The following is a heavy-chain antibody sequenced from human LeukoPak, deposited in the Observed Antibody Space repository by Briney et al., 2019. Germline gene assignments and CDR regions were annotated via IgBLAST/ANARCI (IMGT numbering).Heavy chain of an antibody. D-gene: IGHD3-10*01. CDR3: ARTYYYGSGSYYRTYNWFDP. CDR2: IIPIFGTA. Sequence: AVKVSFKASGGTFSIYAISWVRPAPGQGLEWVGGIIPIFGTANYAQKFQGRVTITADESTSTAYMELSSLRSEDTDVYYCARTYYYGSGSYYRTYNWFDPWGQGTLVTVSS. J-gene: IGHJ5*02. V-gene: IGHV1-69*13. CDR1: GGTFSIYA.